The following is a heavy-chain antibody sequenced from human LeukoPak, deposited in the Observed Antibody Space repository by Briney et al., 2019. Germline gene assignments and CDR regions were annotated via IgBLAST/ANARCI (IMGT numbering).Heavy chain of an antibody. CDR3: ARYVVGYGDYVEAFDI. CDR2: IYYSGST. CDR1: GGSISSYY. D-gene: IGHD4-17*01. J-gene: IGHJ3*02. Sequence: PSETLSLTCTVSGGSISSYYWSWIRQPPGKGLEWIGYIYYSGSTNYNPSLKSRVTISVDTSKNQFSLKLSSVTAADTAVYYCARYVVGYGDYVEAFDIWGQATMVAVSS. V-gene: IGHV4-59*08.